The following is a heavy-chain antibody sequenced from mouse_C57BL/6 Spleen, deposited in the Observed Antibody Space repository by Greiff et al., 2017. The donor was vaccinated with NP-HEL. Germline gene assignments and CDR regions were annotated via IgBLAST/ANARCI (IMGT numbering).Heavy chain of an antibody. Sequence: EVQVVESGGGLVQSGRSLRLSCATSGFTFSDFYMEWVRQAPGKGLEWIAASRNKANDYTTEYSASVKGRFIVSRDTSQSILYLQMNALRAEDTAIYYCARVLRGAMDYWGQGTSVTVSS. V-gene: IGHV7-1*01. CDR1: GFTFSDFY. D-gene: IGHD1-1*01. CDR2: SRNKANDYTT. J-gene: IGHJ4*01. CDR3: ARVLRGAMDY.